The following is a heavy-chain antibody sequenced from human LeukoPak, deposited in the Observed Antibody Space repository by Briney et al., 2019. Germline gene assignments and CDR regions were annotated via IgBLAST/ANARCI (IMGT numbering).Heavy chain of an antibody. CDR1: GGSISSYY. D-gene: IGHD7-27*01. CDR2: IYYSGST. J-gene: IGHJ6*02. Sequence: SETLSLTCTVSGGSISSYYWSWIRQPPEKGLEWIGYIYYSGSTNYNPSLKSRVTISVDTSKNQFSLKLSSVTAADTAVYYCARGPLGYYYYYGMDVWGQGTTVTVSS. CDR3: ARGPLGYYYYYGMDV. V-gene: IGHV4-59*01.